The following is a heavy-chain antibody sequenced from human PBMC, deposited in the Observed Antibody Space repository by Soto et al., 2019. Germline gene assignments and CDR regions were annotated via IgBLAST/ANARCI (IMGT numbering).Heavy chain of an antibody. D-gene: IGHD3-3*01. J-gene: IGHJ6*02. CDR1: GFTFSSYS. CDR3: ARVSDRELNGFLEWLPRPNYYYYGMDV. Sequence: GGSLRLSCAASGFTFSSYSMNWVRQAPGKGLEWVSYISSSSSTIYYADSVKGRFTISRDNAKNSLYLQMNSLRDEDTAVYYCARVSDRELNGFLEWLPRPNYYYYGMDVWGQGTTVTVSS. V-gene: IGHV3-48*02. CDR2: ISSSSSTI.